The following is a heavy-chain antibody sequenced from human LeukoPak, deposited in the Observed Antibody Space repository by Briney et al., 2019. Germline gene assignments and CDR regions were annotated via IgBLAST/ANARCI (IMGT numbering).Heavy chain of an antibody. Sequence: ASVTVSFKASGYTFTSYYMHWVRQAPGQGLEWMGIINPSGGSTSYAQKFQGRVTMTRDTSTSTVYMELSRLRSEDTAVYYCARGKVTTLMYYYYGMDVWGQGTTVTVSS. J-gene: IGHJ6*02. V-gene: IGHV1-46*01. D-gene: IGHD4-17*01. CDR3: ARGKVTTLMYYYYGMDV. CDR1: GYTFTSYY. CDR2: INPSGGST.